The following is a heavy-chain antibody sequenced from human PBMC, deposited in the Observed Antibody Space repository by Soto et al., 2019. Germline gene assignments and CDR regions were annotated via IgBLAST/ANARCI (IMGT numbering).Heavy chain of an antibody. CDR3: ARDAGVDPGVAAPRPHFDY. J-gene: IGHJ4*02. D-gene: IGHD3-3*01. Sequence: ASVKVSCKASGYTFTSYAMHWVRQAPGQRLEWMGWINAGNGNTKYSQKFQGRVTITRDTSASTAYMELGSLRSEDTAVYYCARDAGVDPGVAAPRPHFDYWGQGTLVTVSS. V-gene: IGHV1-3*01. CDR2: INAGNGNT. CDR1: GYTFTSYA.